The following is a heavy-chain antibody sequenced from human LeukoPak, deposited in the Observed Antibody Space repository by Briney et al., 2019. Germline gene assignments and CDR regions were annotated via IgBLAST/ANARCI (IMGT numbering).Heavy chain of an antibody. CDR3: VRGSYGAYDY. Sequence: GGSLRLSCVASGFTFSSKAMNWVRQAPGKGLEWVSSISSDSSYIYYADAVHGRFTVSRDNAKYSLYLQMNSLRAEDTAVYYCVRGSYGAYDYWGQGSLVTVSS. D-gene: IGHD4-17*01. CDR1: GFTFSSKA. J-gene: IGHJ4*02. V-gene: IGHV3-21*01. CDR2: ISSDSSYI.